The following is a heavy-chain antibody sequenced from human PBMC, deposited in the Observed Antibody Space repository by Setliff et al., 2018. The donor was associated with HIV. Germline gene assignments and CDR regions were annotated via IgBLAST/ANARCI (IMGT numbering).Heavy chain of an antibody. CDR2: VYYSGDT. J-gene: IGHJ4*02. Sequence: SETLSLTCTVSGDAISINTDYWSWIRQPPGKGLEWIGCVYYSGDTNYNPSLKSRVTMSVDTSKNQVSLNLRSVTAADTAVYYCARTKAPLRFFDSWGQGTLVTVSS. V-gene: IGHV4-61*05. CDR1: GDAISINTDY. CDR3: ARTKAPLRFFDS. D-gene: IGHD3-16*01.